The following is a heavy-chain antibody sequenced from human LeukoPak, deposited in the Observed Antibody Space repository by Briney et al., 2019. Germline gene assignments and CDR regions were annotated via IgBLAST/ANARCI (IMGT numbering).Heavy chain of an antibody. J-gene: IGHJ4*02. V-gene: IGHV4-59*12. Sequence: SETLSLTCTVSGGSIGSYYWSWIRQPQGKGLEWIGYIYYSGTTNYNPSLKSRVTMSVDTSKNQFSLKLSSVTAADTAVFYCAREGYTSSWYSGYYYFDYWGQGTLVTVSS. D-gene: IGHD6-13*01. CDR3: AREGYTSSWYSGYYYFDY. CDR2: IYYSGTT. CDR1: GGSIGSYY.